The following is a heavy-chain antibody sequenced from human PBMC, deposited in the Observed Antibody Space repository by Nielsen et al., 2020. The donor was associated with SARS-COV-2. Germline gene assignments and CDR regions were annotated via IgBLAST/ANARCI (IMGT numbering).Heavy chain of an antibody. J-gene: IGHJ3*02. CDR1: GGSISSYY. CDR2: IYYSGST. V-gene: IGHV4-59*01. D-gene: IGHD4-23*01. Sequence: SETLSLTCTVSGGSISSYYWSWIRQPPGKGLEWIGYIYYSGSTNYNPSLKSRVTISVDTSKNQFSLKLSSVTAADTAVYYCARDYGGPRGAAFDIWGQGTMVTVSS. CDR3: ARDYGGPRGAAFDI.